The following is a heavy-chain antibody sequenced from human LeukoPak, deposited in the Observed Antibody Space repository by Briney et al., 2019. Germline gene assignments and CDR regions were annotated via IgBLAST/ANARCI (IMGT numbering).Heavy chain of an antibody. D-gene: IGHD5-12*01. V-gene: IGHV4-39*07. CDR2: IYYSGST. CDR1: GVSISSSSYY. J-gene: IGHJ4*02. Sequence: SETLSLTCTVSGVSISSSSYYWGWIRQPPGKGLEWIGSIYYSGSTYYNPSLKSRVTISVDTSKNQFSLKLSSVTAADTAVYYCARGYSGYESFDYWGQGTLVTVSS. CDR3: ARGYSGYESFDY.